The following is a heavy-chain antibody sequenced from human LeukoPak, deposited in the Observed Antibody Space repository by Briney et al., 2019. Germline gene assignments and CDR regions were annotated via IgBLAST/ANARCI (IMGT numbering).Heavy chain of an antibody. Sequence: SETLSLTCTVSGGSISSYYWSWIRQPPGKGLEWIGYIYYSGSTNYNPSLKSRVTISVDTSKNQFSLKLSSVTAADTAVYYCAEGGYSSSFGYWGQGTLVTVSS. CDR1: GGSISSYY. CDR3: AEGGYSSSFGY. J-gene: IGHJ4*02. D-gene: IGHD6-13*01. CDR2: IYYSGST. V-gene: IGHV4-59*01.